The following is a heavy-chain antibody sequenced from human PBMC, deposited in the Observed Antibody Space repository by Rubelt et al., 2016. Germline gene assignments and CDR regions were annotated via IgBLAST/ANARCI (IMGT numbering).Heavy chain of an antibody. Sequence: QVQLVQSGAEVKKPGSSVKVSCKASGGTFSSYAISWVRQAPGQGLEWMGRIIPILGIANYAQKFQGRVTITADKSTSTAYMELSSLRSEDTAVYYCARDEGYCSSTSCYSSDGYWGQGTLVTVSS. J-gene: IGHJ4*02. D-gene: IGHD2-2*01. CDR1: GGTFSSYA. V-gene: IGHV1-69*04. CDR3: ARDEGYCSSTSCYSSDGY. CDR2: IIPILGIA.